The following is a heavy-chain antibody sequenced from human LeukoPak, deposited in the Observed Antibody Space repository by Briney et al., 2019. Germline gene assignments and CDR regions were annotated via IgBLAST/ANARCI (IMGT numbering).Heavy chain of an antibody. Sequence: GGSLRLSCSASGFTFSSYAMSWVRQAPGKGLEWVSAISGSGGSTYYADSVKGRFTISRDNSKNTLYLQMNSLRAEDKAVYYCAKGFQGRAGYFDYWGQGTLVTVSS. J-gene: IGHJ4*02. CDR2: ISGSGGST. CDR1: GFTFSSYA. CDR3: AKGFQGRAGYFDY. D-gene: IGHD6-13*01. V-gene: IGHV3-23*01.